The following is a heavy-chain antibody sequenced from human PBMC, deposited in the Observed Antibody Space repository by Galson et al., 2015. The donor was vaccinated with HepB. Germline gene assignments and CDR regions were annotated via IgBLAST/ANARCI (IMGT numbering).Heavy chain of an antibody. J-gene: IGHJ4*02. D-gene: IGHD3-22*01. V-gene: IGHV5-10-1*01. CDR1: GYTFTNNW. Sequence: QSGAEVTKPGESLRISCKGSGYTFTNNWIQWVRQMPGKGPEWMGKIDPSGSYTKYSPSFQGHVTISVDKSISTAYLQWSSLRASDTAMYYCAGRFGYSSGYDYWGQGTLVTVSS. CDR3: AGRFGYSSGYDY. CDR2: IDPSGSYT.